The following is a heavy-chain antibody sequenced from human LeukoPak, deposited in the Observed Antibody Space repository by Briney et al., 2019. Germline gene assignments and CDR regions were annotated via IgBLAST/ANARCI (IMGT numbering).Heavy chain of an antibody. J-gene: IGHJ4*02. Sequence: TSETLSLTCAVYGGSFSGYYWSWIRQPPGKGLEWIGEINHSGSTNYNPSLKSRVTISVDTSKNQFSLKLSSVTAADTAVYYCASGLYYDILTGYSPPYFDYWGQGTLVTVSS. CDR3: ASGLYYDILTGYSPPYFDY. CDR2: INHSGST. D-gene: IGHD3-9*01. CDR1: GGSFSGYY. V-gene: IGHV4-34*01.